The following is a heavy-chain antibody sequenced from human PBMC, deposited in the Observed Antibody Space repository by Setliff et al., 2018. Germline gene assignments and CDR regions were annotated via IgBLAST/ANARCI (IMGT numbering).Heavy chain of an antibody. CDR2: IYSTGST. J-gene: IGHJ6*03. CDR1: GDSIYNHF. CDR3: AREDGPNYYYYYMDI. D-gene: IGHD2-8*01. V-gene: IGHV4-4*08. Sequence: SETLSLTCTVSGDSIYNHFWSWVRQPPGKGLEWIGYIYSTGSTNYNPSLKSRVTISVDTSKNQFSLKLSAVTAADTAVYFCAREDGPNYYYYYMDIWGKGTTVTVSS.